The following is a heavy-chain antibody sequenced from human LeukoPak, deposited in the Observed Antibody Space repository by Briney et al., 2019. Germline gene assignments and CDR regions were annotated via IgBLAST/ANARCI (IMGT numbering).Heavy chain of an antibody. CDR1: GYSISSGYY. CDR3: ARAPRYSGYEYDALDI. D-gene: IGHD5-12*01. V-gene: IGHV4-38-2*02. Sequence: PSETLSLTCTVSGYSISSGYYWGWLRQPPGKGLEWIGSIYHSGSTYYNPSLKSRVTISVDTSKNQFSLKLSSVTAADTAVYYCARAPRYSGYEYDALDIWGQGTMVTVSS. J-gene: IGHJ3*02. CDR2: IYHSGST.